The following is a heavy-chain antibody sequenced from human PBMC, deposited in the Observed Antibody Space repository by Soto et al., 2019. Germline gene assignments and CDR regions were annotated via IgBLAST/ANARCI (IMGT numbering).Heavy chain of an antibody. Sequence: SGTLSLTYAVSGGAISSSTWWSWVRQPPGKGLEWIGEIYQSGSTNYNPSLESRVRMSVDKSRNQFSLKLTSVSAADTAVYYCARASATIAAAAIFDYWGQGTLVTVS. V-gene: IGHV4-4*02. CDR2: IYQSGST. CDR3: ARASATIAAAAIFDY. D-gene: IGHD6-13*01. J-gene: IGHJ4*02. CDR1: GGAISSSTW.